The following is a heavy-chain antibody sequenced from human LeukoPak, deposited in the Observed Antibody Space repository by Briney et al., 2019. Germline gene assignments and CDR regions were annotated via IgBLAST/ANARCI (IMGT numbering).Heavy chain of an antibody. V-gene: IGHV1-18*01. Sequence: ASVKVSCKASGYTFTSYGISWVRQAPGQGFEWMGWISAYNGNTNYAQKLQGRVTMTTDTSTSTAYMELRSLRSDDTAVYYCARASYYYDSSGLDYWGQGTLVTVSS. D-gene: IGHD3-22*01. CDR1: GYTFTSYG. CDR3: ARASYYYDSSGLDY. J-gene: IGHJ4*02. CDR2: ISAYNGNT.